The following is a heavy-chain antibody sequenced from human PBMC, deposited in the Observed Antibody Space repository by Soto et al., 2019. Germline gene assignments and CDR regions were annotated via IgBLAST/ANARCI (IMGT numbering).Heavy chain of an antibody. CDR1: GGSISSYY. Sequence: LSLTCTVSGGSISSYYWSWIRQPPGKGLEWIGYIYYSGSTNYNPSLKSRVTISVDTSKNQFSLKLSSVTAADTAVYYCARGRIAARPFFDYWGQGTLVTVSS. J-gene: IGHJ4*02. V-gene: IGHV4-59*01. CDR2: IYYSGST. D-gene: IGHD6-6*01. CDR3: ARGRIAARPFFDY.